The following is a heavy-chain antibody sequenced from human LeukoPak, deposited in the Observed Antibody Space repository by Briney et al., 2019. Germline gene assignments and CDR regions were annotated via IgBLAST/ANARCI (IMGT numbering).Heavy chain of an antibody. V-gene: IGHV3-7*01. Sequence: GVSLTLSCAAAGVTVSSYWMSWDRQAPGKGREWVANIKQDVSEKYYVDSVKGRFTISRDNAKNSLYLQMNSLRAEDTAVYYCARALGGPYDYWGQGTLVTVSS. CDR3: ARALGGPYDY. J-gene: IGHJ4*02. CDR2: IKQDVSEK. CDR1: GVTVSSYW. D-gene: IGHD1-26*01.